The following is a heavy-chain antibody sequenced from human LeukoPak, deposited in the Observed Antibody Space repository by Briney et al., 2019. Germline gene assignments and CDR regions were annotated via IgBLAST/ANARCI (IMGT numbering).Heavy chain of an antibody. Sequence: GGSLRLSCAASGFTFSSYGMHWVRQAPGKGLEWVAVKSYDGSNKYYADSVKGRFTISRDNSKNTLYLQMNSLRAEDTAVYYCAKGTYYYGSTESTGSWYFDLWGRGTLVTVSS. CDR3: AKGTYYYGSTESTGSWYFDL. D-gene: IGHD3-10*01. V-gene: IGHV3-30*18. J-gene: IGHJ2*01. CDR1: GFTFSSYG. CDR2: KSYDGSNK.